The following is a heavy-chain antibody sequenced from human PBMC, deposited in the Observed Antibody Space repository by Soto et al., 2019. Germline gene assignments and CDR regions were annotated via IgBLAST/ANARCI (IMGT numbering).Heavy chain of an antibody. CDR2: IYPGDSDT. D-gene: IGHD2-8*01. Sequence: PGESLKISCKGSGYSFTSYWIGWVRQMPGKGLEWMGIIYPGDSDTRYSPSFQGQVTISADKSISTAYLQWSSLKAADTAVYYCARQGEGDVLMVYLNWFDPWGQGTLVTVSS. CDR3: ARQGEGDVLMVYLNWFDP. V-gene: IGHV5-51*01. CDR1: GYSFTSYW. J-gene: IGHJ5*02.